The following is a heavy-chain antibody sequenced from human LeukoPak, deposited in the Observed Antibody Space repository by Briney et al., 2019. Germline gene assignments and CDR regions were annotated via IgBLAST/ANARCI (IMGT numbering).Heavy chain of an antibody. D-gene: IGHD6-19*01. J-gene: IGHJ5*02. V-gene: IGHV1-3*01. Sequence: ASVTVSCTASGYTFTSYAMHWVRQAPRQRVEWMGWINAGNGNTKYSQKFQGRVTITRDTSASTAYMELSSLRSEDTAVYYCARVTGGSGWYWDWFDPWGQGTLVTVSS. CDR1: GYTFTSYA. CDR2: INAGNGNT. CDR3: ARVTGGSGWYWDWFDP.